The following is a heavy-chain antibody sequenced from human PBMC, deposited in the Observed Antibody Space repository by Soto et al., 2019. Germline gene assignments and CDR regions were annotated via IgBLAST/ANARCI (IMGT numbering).Heavy chain of an antibody. J-gene: IGHJ4*02. CDR2: ITSDTNTI. V-gene: IGHV3-48*02. CDR3: ARSVEGHFDY. D-gene: IGHD6-19*01. Sequence: EVQLVESGGGLVQPGGSLRLTCVASGCAFSIYSMNWVRQAPGKGLEWSSYITSDTNTIKYADSVKGRFTISRDNAKNLVYLQMNSLRDEDTAVYFCARSVEGHFDYWGQGTVVTVSS. CDR1: GCAFSIYS.